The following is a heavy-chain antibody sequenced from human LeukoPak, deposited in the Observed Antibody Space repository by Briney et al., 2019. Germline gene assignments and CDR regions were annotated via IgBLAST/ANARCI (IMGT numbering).Heavy chain of an antibody. J-gene: IGHJ4*02. CDR3: ARGISTTGHDY. Sequence: SETLSLTCAVSGYSISSGYYWGWIRQPPGKGSEWIGSVFHTGSSYYIPSLKSRVTISVDTSKYQFSLEVSSVTAADTAIYYCARGISTTGHDYWGPGTLVTVSS. V-gene: IGHV4-38-2*01. CDR1: GYSISSGYY. D-gene: IGHD4-11*01. CDR2: VFHTGSS.